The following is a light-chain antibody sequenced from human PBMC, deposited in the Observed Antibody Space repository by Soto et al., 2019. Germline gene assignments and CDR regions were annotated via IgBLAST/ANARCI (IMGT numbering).Light chain of an antibody. CDR1: RSNTGPADA. J-gene: IGLJ1*01. Sequence: SVLTHPPSISGAPGQRFTISCIVARSNTGPADAVHWYQHIPATARKRLSYADNSRPSGVPGRFSASKSGTSASLAITGLQAEDEADYYCQSFSNGLLAYVFGTGTKVTVL. CDR2: ADN. CDR3: QSFSNGLLAYV. V-gene: IGLV1-40*01.